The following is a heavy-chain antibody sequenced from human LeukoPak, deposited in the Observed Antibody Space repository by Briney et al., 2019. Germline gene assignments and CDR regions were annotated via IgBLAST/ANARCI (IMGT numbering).Heavy chain of an antibody. D-gene: IGHD4-11*01. CDR2: IYPGDSDT. V-gene: IGHV5-51*01. J-gene: IGHJ6*03. CDR3: ARIYSNYGNYYYYMDV. Sequence: GESLKISCKGSGYSFTSYWIGWVRQMPGKGLEWMGIIYPGDSDTRYSPSFQGQVTISADKSISTAYLQWSSLKASDTAMYYCARIYSNYGNYYYYMDVWGKGTTVTVSS. CDR1: GYSFTSYW.